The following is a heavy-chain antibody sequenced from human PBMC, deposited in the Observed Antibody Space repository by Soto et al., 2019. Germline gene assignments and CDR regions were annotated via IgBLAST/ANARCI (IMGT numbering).Heavy chain of an antibody. V-gene: IGHV1-8*01. CDR2: MNPNSGNT. D-gene: IGHD2-2*01. Sequence: QVQLVQSGAEVKKPGASVKVSCKASGYTFTSYDINWVRQATGQGLEWMGWMNPNSGNTGYAQKFQGRVTMTRNTSISTAYMELSSLRSEDTAVYYCARAQGVVVPAAMWEDHYYYYGMDVWGQGTTVTVSS. CDR3: ARAQGVVVPAAMWEDHYYYYGMDV. J-gene: IGHJ6*02. CDR1: GYTFTSYD.